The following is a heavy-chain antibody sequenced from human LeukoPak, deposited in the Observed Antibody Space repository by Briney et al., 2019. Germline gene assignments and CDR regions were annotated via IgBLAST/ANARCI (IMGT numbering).Heavy chain of an antibody. D-gene: IGHD6-13*01. CDR1: GDSISSGGYY. CDR3: ARHGNSSWYLWDY. CDR2: MYYSGST. J-gene: IGHJ4*02. V-gene: IGHV4-39*01. Sequence: PSETLSLTCTVSGDSISSGGYYWSWIRQPPGKGLEWIGTMYYSGSTYYNASLKSRVTISVDTSKNQFSLKLNSVTAADTAVYYCARHGNSSWYLWDYWGQGTLVTVSS.